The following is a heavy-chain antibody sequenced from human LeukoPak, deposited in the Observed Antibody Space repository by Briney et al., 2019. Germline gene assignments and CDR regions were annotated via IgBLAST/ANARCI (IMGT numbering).Heavy chain of an antibody. CDR2: ISYDGSNK. J-gene: IGHJ4*02. CDR3: ARDMDDSSGFDY. D-gene: IGHD3-22*01. V-gene: IGHV3-30-3*01. CDR1: GFTFSSYA. Sequence: GGSLRVSCAASGFTFSSYAMHWVRQAPGKGLEWVAVISYDGSNKYYADSVKGRFTISRDNSKNTLYLQMNSLRAEDTAVYYCARDMDDSSGFDYWGQGTLVTVSS.